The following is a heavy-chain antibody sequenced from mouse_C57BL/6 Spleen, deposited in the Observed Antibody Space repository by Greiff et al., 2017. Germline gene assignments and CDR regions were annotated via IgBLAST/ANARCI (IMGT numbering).Heavy chain of an antibody. Sequence: QVHVKQSGPELVKPGASVKISCKASGYAFSSSWMNWVKQRPGKGLEWIGRIYPGDGDTNYNGKFKGKATLTADKSSSTAYMHLSSLTSEDSAVYFCANYYYGSSDYWGQGTTLTVSS. D-gene: IGHD1-1*01. V-gene: IGHV1-82*01. CDR1: GYAFSSSW. CDR2: IYPGDGDT. CDR3: ANYYYGSSDY. J-gene: IGHJ2*01.